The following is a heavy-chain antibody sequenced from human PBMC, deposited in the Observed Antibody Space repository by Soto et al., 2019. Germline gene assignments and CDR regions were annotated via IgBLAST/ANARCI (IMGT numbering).Heavy chain of an antibody. D-gene: IGHD3-10*01. V-gene: IGHV1-69*01. J-gene: IGHJ4*02. CDR3: ARDRDDYGSGNYYNRIDF. CDR1: GGIFSTYA. Sequence: QVQLVQSGAEVKKPGSSVKVSCKASGGIFSTYAISWLRQAPGQGLEWMGGIIPIFGNPNYAQRFQGRVTITADESTSTAYMELSRLRSEDTAVYYCARDRDDYGSGNYYNRIDFWGQGTLVTVSS. CDR2: IIPIFGNP.